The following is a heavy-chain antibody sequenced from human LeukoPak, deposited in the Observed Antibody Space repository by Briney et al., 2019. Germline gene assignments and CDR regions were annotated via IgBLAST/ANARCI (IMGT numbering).Heavy chain of an antibody. J-gene: IGHJ6*02. Sequence: GGSLRLSCAASGFTFSSYAMHWVRQAPGKGLEWVAVISYDGSNKYYADSVKGRFTISRDNSKNTLYLQMNSLRAEDTAVYYCARDRGVDVWGQGTTVTVSS. V-gene: IGHV3-30-3*01. CDR3: ARDRGVDV. CDR2: ISYDGSNK. CDR1: GFTFSSYA.